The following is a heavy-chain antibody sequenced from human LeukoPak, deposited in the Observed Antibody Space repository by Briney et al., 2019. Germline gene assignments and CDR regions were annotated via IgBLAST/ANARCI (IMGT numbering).Heavy chain of an antibody. D-gene: IGHD4-17*01. CDR3: AKDPNGDYIGAFDI. CDR1: GLTFSSYA. J-gene: IGHJ3*02. Sequence: GGSLRLSCAASGLTFSSYAMMWLRQAPGKGLEWVSAITGSGGWALYADSVKGRFTISRDNSKNTLYLQMSSLRAEDTAVYYCAKDPNGDYIGAFDIWGQGTMVTVSS. CDR2: ITGSGGWA. V-gene: IGHV3-23*01.